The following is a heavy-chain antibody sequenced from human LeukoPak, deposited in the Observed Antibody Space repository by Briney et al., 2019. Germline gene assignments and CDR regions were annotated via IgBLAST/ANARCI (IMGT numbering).Heavy chain of an antibody. CDR3: ARVGPYGSGSYYYVYYYYGMDV. Sequence: ASVKVSCKSSGYTFTDYYMHWVRQAPGQGLEWMGWINPNSGGTNYAQKFQGRVTMTRDTSISTAYMELSRLRSDDTAVYYCARVGPYGSGSYYYVYYYYGMDVWGQGTTVTVSS. J-gene: IGHJ6*02. CDR2: INPNSGGT. D-gene: IGHD3-10*01. CDR1: GYTFTDYY. V-gene: IGHV1-2*02.